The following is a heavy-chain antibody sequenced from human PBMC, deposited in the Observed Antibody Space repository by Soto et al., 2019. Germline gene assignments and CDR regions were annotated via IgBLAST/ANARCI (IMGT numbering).Heavy chain of an antibody. V-gene: IGHV1-46*04. CDR3: ARENWFDP. CDR2: INPSGGST. J-gene: IGHJ5*02. Sequence: QVQLVQSGAEVKKPGASVKVSCKASGYSFTSYYIHWVRQATGQGLEWMGVINPSGGSTTYAQKLQDRVTMTRDTSTSTVYMELSSLRSEDTAVYYCARENWFDPWGQGTLVTVSS. CDR1: GYSFTSYY.